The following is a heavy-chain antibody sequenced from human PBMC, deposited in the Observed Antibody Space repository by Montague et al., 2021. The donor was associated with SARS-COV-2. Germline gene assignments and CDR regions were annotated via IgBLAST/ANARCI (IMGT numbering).Heavy chain of an antibody. CDR2: IYYSGST. V-gene: IGHV4-39*07. J-gene: IGHJ6*02. D-gene: IGHD3-10*01. CDR1: GGSISSRSYY. CDR3: ARDLAGYYGSGSYGGMDV. Sequence: SETLSLTCTVSGGSISSRSYYWGWIRQPPGKGLEWIGSIYYSGSTYYNPSLKSRVTISVDTSKNQFSLKLSSVTAADTAVYYCARDLAGYYGSGSYGGMDVWGQGTTVTVSS.